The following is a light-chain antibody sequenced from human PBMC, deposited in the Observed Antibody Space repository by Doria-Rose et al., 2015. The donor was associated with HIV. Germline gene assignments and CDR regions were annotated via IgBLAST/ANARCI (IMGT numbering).Light chain of an antibody. CDR2: NGS. Sequence: EIVLTQSPGTLSLSPGERATLSCRASQSFSSTYLAWYQQKPGQAPSLLIYNGSTRATGIPDRFSASGSGTDFTLTINRLEPEDFALYYCHQYDTPWTFGQGTKVEI. CDR1: QSFSSTY. J-gene: IGKJ1*01. CDR3: HQYDTPWT. V-gene: IGKV3-20*01.